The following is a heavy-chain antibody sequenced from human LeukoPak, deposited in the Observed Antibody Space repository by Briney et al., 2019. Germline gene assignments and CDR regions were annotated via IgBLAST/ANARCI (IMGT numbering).Heavy chain of an antibody. CDR3: ARGTRFLAMNYYYYGMDV. V-gene: IGHV4-30-2*01. CDR2: IYHSGST. J-gene: IGHJ6*02. Sequence: SETLSLTCAVSGGSISSGGYSWSWIRQPPGKGLEWIGYIYHSGSTYYNPSLKSRVTISVDRPKNQFSLKLSSVTAADTAVYYCARGTRFLAMNYYYYGMDVWGQGTTVTVSS. CDR1: GGSISSGGYS. D-gene: IGHD3-3*01.